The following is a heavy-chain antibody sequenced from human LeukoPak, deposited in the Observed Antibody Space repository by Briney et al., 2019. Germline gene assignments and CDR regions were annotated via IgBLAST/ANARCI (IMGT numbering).Heavy chain of an antibody. J-gene: IGHJ4*02. CDR2: INPSGGST. Sequence: ASVKVSCTASGYTFTSYYMHWVRQAPGQGLEWMGIINPSGGSTSYAQKFQGRVTMTRDTSTSTVYMELSSLRSEDTAVYYCARDHLEYQLLGSFDYWGQGTLVTVSS. D-gene: IGHD2-2*01. V-gene: IGHV1-46*01. CDR1: GYTFTSYY. CDR3: ARDHLEYQLLGSFDY.